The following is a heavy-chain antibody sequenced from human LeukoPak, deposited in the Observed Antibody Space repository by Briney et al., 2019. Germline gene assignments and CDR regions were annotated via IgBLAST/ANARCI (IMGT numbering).Heavy chain of an antibody. V-gene: IGHV3-48*01. CDR2: ISSSSSTI. J-gene: IGHJ6*02. D-gene: IGHD2-2*01. Sequence: PGGSLRLSCAASGFTFSSYSMNWVRQAPGKGLEWVSYISSSSSTIYYADSVKGRFTISRDNAKNSLYLQMNSLRAEDTAAYYCARDGDIVVVPAHVYYYYGMDVWGQGTTVTVSS. CDR3: ARDGDIVVVPAHVYYYYGMDV. CDR1: GFTFSSYS.